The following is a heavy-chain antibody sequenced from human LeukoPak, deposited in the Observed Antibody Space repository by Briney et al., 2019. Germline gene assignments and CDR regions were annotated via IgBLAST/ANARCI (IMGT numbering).Heavy chain of an antibody. Sequence: GGSLRLSCAASGFTFSSYAMSWVRQAPGKGLEWVSAISGSGGSTYYADSVKGRFTISRDNSKNTLYLQMNSLRAEDTAVYYCAKRPYCSGGRCYGDEYYFDYWGQGTLVTVFS. V-gene: IGHV3-23*01. CDR3: AKRPYCSGGRCYGDEYYFDY. D-gene: IGHD2-15*01. J-gene: IGHJ4*02. CDR1: GFTFSSYA. CDR2: ISGSGGST.